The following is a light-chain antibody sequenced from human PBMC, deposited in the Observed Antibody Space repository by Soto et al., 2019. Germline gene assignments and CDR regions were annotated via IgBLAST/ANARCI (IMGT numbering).Light chain of an antibody. CDR2: DVS. J-gene: IGLJ1*01. V-gene: IGLV2-8*01. Sequence: QSVLTQPASVSGSPGQSIAISCTGTSSDVGGYDYVSWYQQHPGKAPKLIIYDVSKRPSGVPDRFSGSKSGNTASLTVSGLQADDEADYYCSSYGGSNTFGVFGTGTKVTVL. CDR3: SSYGGSNTFGV. CDR1: SSDVGGYDY.